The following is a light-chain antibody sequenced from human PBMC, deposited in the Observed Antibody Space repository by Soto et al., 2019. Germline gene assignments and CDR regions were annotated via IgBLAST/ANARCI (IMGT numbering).Light chain of an antibody. V-gene: IGKV3-15*01. CDR1: QSVGAN. J-gene: IGKJ1*01. CDR2: GAS. Sequence: EIVMTQSPATLSVSPGERATLSCRASQSVGANLAWYQQKPGQAPRLLIYGASTRAAGISPRFSGGGSETEFTLTISSLQSEDFGVYYCQQYTYWPRTFGQGTKVGIK. CDR3: QQYTYWPRT.